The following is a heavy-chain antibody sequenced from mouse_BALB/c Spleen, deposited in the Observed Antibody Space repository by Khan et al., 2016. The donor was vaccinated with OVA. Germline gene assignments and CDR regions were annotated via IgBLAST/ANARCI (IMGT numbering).Heavy chain of an antibody. Sequence: EVELVESGGDLVKPGGSLKLSCAASGFTFSSYSMSWVRQTPDKRLEWVATISSGGDYTYYPDNVKGRFTISRDNAKNTLYLQMISLKSEDTAMYYCAIHLTGSFAYWGQGTLVTVSA. V-gene: IGHV5-6*01. J-gene: IGHJ3*01. CDR2: ISSGGDYT. CDR3: AIHLTGSFAY. CDR1: GFTFSSYS. D-gene: IGHD4-1*01.